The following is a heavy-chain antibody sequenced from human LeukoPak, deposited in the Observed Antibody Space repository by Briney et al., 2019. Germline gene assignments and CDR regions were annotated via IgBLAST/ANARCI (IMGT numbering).Heavy chain of an antibody. D-gene: IGHD2-15*01. CDR2: ISSSGKYK. CDR3: ARRDIVVVVSASDY. CDR1: GFTFSSYS. J-gene: IGHJ4*02. V-gene: IGHV3-21*04. Sequence: GGSLRLSCAASGFTFSSYSMNWVRQAPGTGLEWVSSISSSGKYKHYADSVKGRFTISRDIAKNSLYLQMNSMRADDTAVYYCARRDIVVVVSASDYWGQGTLVTVSS.